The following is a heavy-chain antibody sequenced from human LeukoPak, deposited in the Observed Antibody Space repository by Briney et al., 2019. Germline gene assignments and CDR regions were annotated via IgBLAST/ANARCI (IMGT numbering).Heavy chain of an antibody. Sequence: GSLRLSCAASGFTFSSYWMSWVRQAPGKGLEWVANIKEDGSEKKYVDSVKGRFTISRDNAENSLYLQMNSLRAEDTAVYYCAREGGSGWYSGWFDPWGQGTLVTVSS. J-gene: IGHJ5*02. CDR1: GFTFSSYW. V-gene: IGHV3-7*01. CDR2: IKEDGSEK. D-gene: IGHD6-19*01. CDR3: AREGGSGWYSGWFDP.